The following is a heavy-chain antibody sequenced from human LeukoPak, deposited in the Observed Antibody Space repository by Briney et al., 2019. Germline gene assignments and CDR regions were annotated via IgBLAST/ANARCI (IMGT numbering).Heavy chain of an antibody. CDR1: GFTFTGYY. J-gene: IGHJ5*02. CDR2: INPNSGGT. Sequence: ASVKVCCKASGFTFTGYYMHWVRQAPGQGLEWMGWINPNSGGTNYARKFQGRVTMTRDTSISTAYMELSRPRSDDTAVYYCARGQTFYGDYDWFDPWGQGTLVTVSS. CDR3: ARGQTFYGDYDWFDP. V-gene: IGHV1-2*02. D-gene: IGHD4-17*01.